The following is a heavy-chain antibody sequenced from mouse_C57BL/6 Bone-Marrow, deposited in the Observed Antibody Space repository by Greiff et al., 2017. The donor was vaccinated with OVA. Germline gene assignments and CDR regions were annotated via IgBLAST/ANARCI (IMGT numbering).Heavy chain of an antibody. CDR2: IDPETGGT. Sequence: QVHVKQSGAELVRPGASVTLSCKASGYTFTDYEMHWVKQTPVHGLEWIGAIDPETGGTAYNQKFKGKAILTADKSSSTAYMELRSLTSEDSAVYYCTRGDYDYDEGYWYFDVWGTGTTVTASS. V-gene: IGHV1-15*01. D-gene: IGHD2-4*01. CDR1: GYTFTDYE. J-gene: IGHJ1*03. CDR3: TRGDYDYDEGYWYFDV.